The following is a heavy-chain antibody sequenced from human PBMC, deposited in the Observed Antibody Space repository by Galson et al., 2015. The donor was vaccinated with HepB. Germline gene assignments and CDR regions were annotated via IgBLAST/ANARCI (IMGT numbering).Heavy chain of an antibody. CDR2: IYYTGST. V-gene: IGHV4-31*03. CDR3: AREYTSSFYFDY. Sequence: LSLTCSVSGGPISNGGHYWSWLRQHPGKGLEWIGYIYYTGSTFYNPSLKSRVTISQDTSKNHFYLNMTSVSAADTAVYYCAREYTSSFYFDYWGQGMPVTVSS. J-gene: IGHJ4*02. CDR1: GGPISNGGHY. D-gene: IGHD6-6*01.